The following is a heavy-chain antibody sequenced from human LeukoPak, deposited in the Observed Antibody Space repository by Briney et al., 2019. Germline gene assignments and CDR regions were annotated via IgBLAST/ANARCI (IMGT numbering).Heavy chain of an antibody. CDR2: ISAYNGNT. CDR1: GYTFTSYG. Sequence: ASVKVSCKASGYTFTSYGISWVRQAPGQGLEWMGWISAYNGNTNYAQKLQGRVTMTTDTSTSTAYMELRSLRSDDTAVYYCARELAPYNWNGATTVGDLYYWGQGTLVTVSS. V-gene: IGHV1-18*01. J-gene: IGHJ4*02. CDR3: ARELAPYNWNGATTVGDLYY. D-gene: IGHD1-1*01.